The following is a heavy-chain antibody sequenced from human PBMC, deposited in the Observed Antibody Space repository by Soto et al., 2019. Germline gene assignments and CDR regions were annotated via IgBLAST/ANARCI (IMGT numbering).Heavy chain of an antibody. Sequence: GGSLRLSCAASGFTFSSYAMSWVRQVPGKGLEWVSAISGSGGSTYYADSVKDRFTISRDNSKNTLYLQMNSLRAEDTAVYYCAKGGSSWYAASAFDIWGQGTMVTVSS. CDR1: GFTFSSYA. CDR3: AKGGSSWYAASAFDI. V-gene: IGHV3-23*01. CDR2: ISGSGGST. D-gene: IGHD6-13*01. J-gene: IGHJ3*02.